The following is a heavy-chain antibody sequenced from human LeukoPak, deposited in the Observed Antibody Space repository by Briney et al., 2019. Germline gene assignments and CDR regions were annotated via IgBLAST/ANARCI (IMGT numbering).Heavy chain of an antibody. V-gene: IGHV3-48*03. D-gene: IGHD3-10*01. CDR3: ARILLWFGELYDY. J-gene: IGHJ4*02. CDR1: GFTFSSYE. Sequence: GGSLRLSCAASGFTFSSYEMNWVRQAPGKGLEWVSYISSSGSTIYNADSVKGRFTISRDNAKNSLYLQMNSLRAEDTAVYYCARILLWFGELYDYWGQGTLVTVSS. CDR2: ISSSGSTI.